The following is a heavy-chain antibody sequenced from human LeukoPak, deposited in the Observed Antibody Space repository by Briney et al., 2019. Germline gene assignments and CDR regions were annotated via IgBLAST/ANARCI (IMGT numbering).Heavy chain of an antibody. CDR3: ARPRMIVVAHGAFDI. Sequence: GASVKVSCKASGGTFSSYAISWVRQAPGQGLEWMGGIIPIFGTANYAQKFQGRVTITTDESTSTAYMELSSLRSEDTAVYYCARPRMIVVAHGAFDIWGQGTMVTVSS. V-gene: IGHV1-69*05. D-gene: IGHD3-22*01. CDR2: IIPIFGTA. CDR1: GGTFSSYA. J-gene: IGHJ3*02.